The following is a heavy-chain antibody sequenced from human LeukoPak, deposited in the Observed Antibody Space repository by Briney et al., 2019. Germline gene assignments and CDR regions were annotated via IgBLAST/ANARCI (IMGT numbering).Heavy chain of an antibody. J-gene: IGHJ4*02. D-gene: IGHD1-26*01. CDR3: AKGLVGATDPYYFDY. V-gene: IGHV3-23*01. CDR1: GFSFSTYA. CDR2: IGGGGDIT. Sequence: PGGSLRLSCTSSGFSFSTYAMSWVRQAPGKGLEWVSTIGGGGDITYYGDSVKGRFTISRDNSKNTVYLQMNSLRAEDTAVYYCAKGLVGATDPYYFDYWGQGTLVTVSS.